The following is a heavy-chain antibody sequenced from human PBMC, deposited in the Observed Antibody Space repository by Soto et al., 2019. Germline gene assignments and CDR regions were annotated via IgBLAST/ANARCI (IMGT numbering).Heavy chain of an antibody. V-gene: IGHV4-31*03. D-gene: IGHD6-6*01. CDR1: GESISSDGYY. Sequence: SENLSLTSSVSGESISSDGYYWSWIRHLPGKGLEWIGYIYDTESAYYNPSLKSRVSISMDTSENHFAMRLTSVTAADSAVYYCARASSSSSAADYWGKGLQVT. CDR3: ARASSSSSAADY. CDR2: IYDTESA. J-gene: IGHJ4*02.